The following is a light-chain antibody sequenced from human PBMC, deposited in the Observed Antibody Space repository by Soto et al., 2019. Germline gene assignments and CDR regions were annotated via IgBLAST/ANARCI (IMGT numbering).Light chain of an antibody. CDR1: QSISSR. V-gene: IGKV1-5*03. CDR2: KAS. Sequence: DVQMTQSPSTLSASVGDRVTITCRASQSISSRLAWYQQRPGKAPKLLIYKASSLESGVPSRFSGSGAGTEFTLTISSLQPADFATYYCQQYNSYSQTFGQGTKVEIK. CDR3: QQYNSYSQT. J-gene: IGKJ1*01.